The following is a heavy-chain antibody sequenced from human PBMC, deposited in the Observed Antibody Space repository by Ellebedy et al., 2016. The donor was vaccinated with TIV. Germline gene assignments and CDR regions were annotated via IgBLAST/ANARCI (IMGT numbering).Heavy chain of an antibody. J-gene: IGHJ6*02. Sequence: ASVKVSCKASGYTFTGYYMHWVRQAPGQGLEWMGWINPNSGGTIYAQKFQGRVTMTRDTSITTAYMELSRLRSDDTAVYYCARDRNTVVVPAAVNGLDVWGQGTTVTVSS. CDR1: GYTFTGYY. V-gene: IGHV1-2*02. D-gene: IGHD2-2*01. CDR3: ARDRNTVVVPAAVNGLDV. CDR2: INPNSGGT.